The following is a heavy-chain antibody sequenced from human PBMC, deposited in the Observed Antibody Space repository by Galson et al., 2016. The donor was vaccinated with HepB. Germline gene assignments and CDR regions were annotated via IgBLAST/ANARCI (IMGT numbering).Heavy chain of an antibody. J-gene: IGHJ6*02. V-gene: IGHV4-34*01. CDR3: ARGQPDSGGYHYYGMDV. D-gene: IGHD6-25*01. Sequence: TLSLTCAVYGGSFSGYFWTWIRQPPGKGLEWIGEINHSGSTNYSPSLKSRVTISRDTSKTQFSLKVNSVTAADTAIYYCARGQPDSGGYHYYGMDVWGQGTTVAVSS. CDR2: INHSGST. CDR1: GGSFSGYF.